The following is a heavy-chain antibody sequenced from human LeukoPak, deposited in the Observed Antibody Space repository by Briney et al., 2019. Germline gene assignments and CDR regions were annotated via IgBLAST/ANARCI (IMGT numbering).Heavy chain of an antibody. CDR3: VKDRWADYYGSRTYFDS. J-gene: IGHJ4*02. CDR1: GFTFSSYT. Sequence: PGGALRLSCLVSGFTFSSYTMHWVRQAPGKGLEYISAISSHGGSTYYADSVKGRFTISRDNSTNTLYLRMSSLRVEDTAVYYCVKDRWADYYGSRTYFDSWGQGTLVTVSS. CDR2: ISSHGGST. V-gene: IGHV3-64D*06. D-gene: IGHD3-10*01.